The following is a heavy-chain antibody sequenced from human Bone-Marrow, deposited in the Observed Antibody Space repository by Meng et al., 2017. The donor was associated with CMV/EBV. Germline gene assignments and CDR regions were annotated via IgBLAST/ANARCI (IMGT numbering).Heavy chain of an antibody. CDR1: GGTFSSYT. V-gene: IGHV1-69*04. CDR3: ARDATPGGYCSGGSCYSHDAFDI. J-gene: IGHJ3*02. Sequence: SVKVSCKASGGTFSSYTISWVRQAPGQGLEWMGRIIPILGIANYAQKFQGRVTITADKSTSTAYMELSSLRSEDTAVYYCARDATPGGYCSGGSCYSHDAFDIWGQGTMVTVSS. D-gene: IGHD2-15*01. CDR2: IIPILGIA.